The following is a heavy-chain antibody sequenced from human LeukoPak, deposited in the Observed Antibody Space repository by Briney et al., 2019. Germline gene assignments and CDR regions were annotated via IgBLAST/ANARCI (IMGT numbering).Heavy chain of an antibody. CDR3: ARDRGDSGYDLYDY. Sequence: PGGSLRLSCAASGFTFSNYWMGWVRQAPGKGLEWVAIIKQDGSEIYYVDSVKGRFTISRDTAKDSLYLQMNSLRAEDTAVYYCARDRGDSGYDLYDYCGQGTLVTVSS. CDR2: IKQDGSEI. V-gene: IGHV3-7*01. D-gene: IGHD5-12*01. CDR1: GFTFSNYW. J-gene: IGHJ4*02.